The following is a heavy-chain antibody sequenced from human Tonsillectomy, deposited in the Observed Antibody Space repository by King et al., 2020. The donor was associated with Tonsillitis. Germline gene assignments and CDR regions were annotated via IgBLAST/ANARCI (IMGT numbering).Heavy chain of an antibody. CDR1: GGSFSGYY. J-gene: IGHJ6*02. V-gene: IGHV4-34*01. CDR3: ARASVAVAGGDV. D-gene: IGHD6-19*01. CDR2: INHSGST. Sequence: VQLQQWGAGLLKPSETLSLTCAVYGGSFSGYYWSWIRQPPGKGLEWIGEINHSGSTNHNPSLKSRVTVSVDTSKNQFSLKLTSVTAADTAVYYCARASVAVAGGDVWGQGTTVTVSS.